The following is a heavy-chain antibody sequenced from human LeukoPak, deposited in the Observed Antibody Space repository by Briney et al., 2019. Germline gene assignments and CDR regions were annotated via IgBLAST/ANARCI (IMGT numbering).Heavy chain of an antibody. CDR2: ISSSGSGGNT. Sequence: GGSLRLSCVASGVTLSNYAMSWARQAPGKGLEWVSGISSSGSGGNTYYADSVKGLFTISRDNSKNTLYLQMNSLRAEDTAVYYCAKDLTQKYDCWGQGTLVTVSS. V-gene: IGHV3-23*01. CDR1: GVTLSNYA. D-gene: IGHD4-23*01. CDR3: AKDLTQKYDC. J-gene: IGHJ4*02.